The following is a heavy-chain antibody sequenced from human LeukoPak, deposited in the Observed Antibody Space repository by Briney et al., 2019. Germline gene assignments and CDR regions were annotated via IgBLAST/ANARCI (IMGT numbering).Heavy chain of an antibody. J-gene: IGHJ5*02. D-gene: IGHD5-24*01. CDR2: ISSSSSYI. CDR1: GFTFSSYS. CDR3: ARDIAQVLVRDGYNL. Sequence: SGGSLRLSCAASGFTFSSYSMNWVRQAPGKGLEWVSPISSSSSYIYYADSVKGRFTISRDNAKNSLYLQMNSLRAEDTAVYYCARDIAQVLVRDGYNLWGQGTLVTVSS. V-gene: IGHV3-21*01.